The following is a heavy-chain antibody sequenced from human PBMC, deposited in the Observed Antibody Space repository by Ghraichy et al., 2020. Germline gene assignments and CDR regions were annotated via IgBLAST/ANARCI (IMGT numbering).Heavy chain of an antibody. V-gene: IGHV4-39*01. CDR3: ARHTLERRGNWFDP. CDR2: IYYSGST. Sequence: SETLSLTCTVSGGSISSSSYYWGWIRQPPGKGLEWIGSIYYSGSTYYNPSLKSRVTISVDTSKNQFSLKLSSVTAADTAVYYCARHTLERRGNWFDPWGQGTLVTVSS. J-gene: IGHJ5*02. D-gene: IGHD1-1*01. CDR1: GGSISSSSYY.